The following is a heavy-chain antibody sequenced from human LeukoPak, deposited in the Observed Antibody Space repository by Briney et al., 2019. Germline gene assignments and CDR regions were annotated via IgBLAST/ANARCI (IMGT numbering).Heavy chain of an antibody. D-gene: IGHD5-24*01. J-gene: IGHJ5*02. CDR2: IIPIFGTA. V-gene: IGHV1-69*13. Sequence: GASVKVSCKASGGTFSSYAISWVRQAPGQGLEWMGGIIPIFGTANYAQKFQGRVTITADESTSTAYMELSSLRSEDTAVYYCARGHSRDGYNYGWFDPWGQGTLVTVSS. CDR1: GGTFSSYA. CDR3: ARGHSRDGYNYGWFDP.